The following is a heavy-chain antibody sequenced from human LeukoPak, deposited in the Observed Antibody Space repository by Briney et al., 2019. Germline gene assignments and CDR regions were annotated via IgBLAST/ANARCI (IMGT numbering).Heavy chain of an antibody. J-gene: IGHJ6*03. CDR3: AREQRGGLSGNLGGLFASYHTYYYMDV. D-gene: IGHD1-26*01. V-gene: IGHV1-46*01. CDR2: INPSDGAT. CDR1: GYTFTTYY. Sequence: GASVKVSCKASGYTFTTYYIHWVRQAPGQGLEWMGMINPSDGATTYAQKFQGRGTMTRDMSTTTVYMDVRTLRSEDTGVDFCAREQRGGLSGNLGGLFASYHTYYYMDVWGRGTTVTVSS.